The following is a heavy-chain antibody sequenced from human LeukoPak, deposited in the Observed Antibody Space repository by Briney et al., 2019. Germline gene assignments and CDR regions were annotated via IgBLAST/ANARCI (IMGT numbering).Heavy chain of an antibody. CDR3: ARDGDFYCFDY. CDR1: GYSISSGNY. J-gene: IGHJ4*02. CDR2: IYHSGIT. V-gene: IGHV4-38-2*02. Sequence: SETLSLTCTVSGYSISSGNYWGWIRQPPGKGPEWIGSIYHSGITYYNPSLKSRVSISVDTSKNQFSLRLSSVTAADTAEYYCARDGDFYCFDYWGQGTQVTVSS.